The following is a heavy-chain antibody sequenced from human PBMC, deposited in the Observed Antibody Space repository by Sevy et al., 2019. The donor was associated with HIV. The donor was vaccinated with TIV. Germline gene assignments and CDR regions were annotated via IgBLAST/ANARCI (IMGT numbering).Heavy chain of an antibody. V-gene: IGHV3-53*01. D-gene: IGHD1-26*01. CDR3: AGDCSEPVGHEAFDI. CDR1: GFTVSSNY. J-gene: IGHJ3*02. CDR2: IYSGGST. Sequence: GGSLRLSCAASGFTVSSNYMSWVRQAPGKGLEWVPVIYSGGSTFYADSVKGRFTISRDNSKNTLYLQMNSLRAEDTAVYYCAGDCSEPVGHEAFDIWGQGTMVTVSS.